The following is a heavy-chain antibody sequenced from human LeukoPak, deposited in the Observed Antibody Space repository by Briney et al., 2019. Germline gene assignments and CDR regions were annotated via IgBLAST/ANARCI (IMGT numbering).Heavy chain of an antibody. CDR1: GGSLSTHY. CDR3: ATIKRRSIFGYFDF. CDR2: VLDSDRT. D-gene: IGHD3-3*02. J-gene: IGHJ4*02. Sequence: PSETLSLTCTVSGGSLSTHYWSWIRQPPGKGLEWIGYVLDSDRTKDNPSLKSRATLSADTSKNQFSLRLTSVTAADSAVYYCATIKRRSIFGYFDFWGQGVLVTVSS. V-gene: IGHV4-59*11.